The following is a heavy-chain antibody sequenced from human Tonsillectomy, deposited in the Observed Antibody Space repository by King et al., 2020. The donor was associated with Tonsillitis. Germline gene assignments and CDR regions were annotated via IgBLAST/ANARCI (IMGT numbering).Heavy chain of an antibody. Sequence: VQLVESGGGLVQPGGSLRLSCAASGFTFNNYWMTWVRQAPGKGLEWVANIRRDGSQKYYVDSLKGRFTISRDNAKNSLFLQMNSLRAEDTAVYYCARDTNQYSDSGAYYDAFDIWGQGTMVTVSS. CDR3: ARDTNQYSDSGAYYDAFDI. J-gene: IGHJ3*02. CDR1: GFTFNNYW. V-gene: IGHV3-7*01. CDR2: IRRDGSQK. D-gene: IGHD3-22*01.